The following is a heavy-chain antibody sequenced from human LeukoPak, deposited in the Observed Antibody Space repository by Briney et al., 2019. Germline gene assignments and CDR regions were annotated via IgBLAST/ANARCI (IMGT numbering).Heavy chain of an antibody. V-gene: IGHV4-34*01. CDR3: AAFRQWLVILVY. CDR2: INHSGST. CDR1: GGSFSGHY. D-gene: IGHD6-19*01. J-gene: IGHJ4*02. Sequence: SETLSLTCAVYGGSFSGHYWSWIRQPPGKGLEWIGEINHSGSTNYNPSLKSRVSISVDKSKNQSSLNLSSVTAADTAVYYCAAFRQWLVILVYWGQGTLVTVSS.